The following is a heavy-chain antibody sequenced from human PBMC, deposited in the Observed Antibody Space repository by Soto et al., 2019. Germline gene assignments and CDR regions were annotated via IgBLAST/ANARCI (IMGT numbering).Heavy chain of an antibody. Sequence: EVQLVESGGGLVQPGGSLRLSCAASGFTFNNYGMNWIRQAPGKGLEWVSSISSSSGHIYYADSVRGRFTISRDNSKNSLYLQMNSLRAEDTAVYYCARLWGDFLSDYWGQGPLVTVSS. CDR1: GFTFNNYG. V-gene: IGHV3-21*01. D-gene: IGHD3-10*01. CDR3: ARLWGDFLSDY. CDR2: ISSSSGHI. J-gene: IGHJ4*02.